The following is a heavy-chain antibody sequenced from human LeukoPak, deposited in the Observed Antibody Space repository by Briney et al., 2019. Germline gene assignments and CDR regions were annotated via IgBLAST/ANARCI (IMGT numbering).Heavy chain of an antibody. V-gene: IGHV3-33*01. CDR2: IWYDGSNK. CDR3: ARELVGRFLECTDV. D-gene: IGHD3-3*01. J-gene: IGHJ6*02. CDR1: GFTFSSYG. Sequence: PGGSLRLSCAASGFTFSSYGMHWVRQAPGKGLEWVAVIWYDGSNKYYADSVKGRFTISRDNSKNTLYLQMNSLRAEDTAVYYCARELVGRFLECTDVWGQGTTVTVSS.